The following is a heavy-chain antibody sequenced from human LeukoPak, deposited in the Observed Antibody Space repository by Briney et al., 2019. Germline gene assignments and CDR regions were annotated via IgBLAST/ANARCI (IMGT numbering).Heavy chain of an antibody. CDR3: ARDDDYGSPNYYYGMDV. CDR2: ISYDGSNK. V-gene: IGHV3-30-3*01. CDR1: GFTFSSYA. J-gene: IGHJ6*02. D-gene: IGHD4-17*01. Sequence: GGSLRLSCAASGFTFSSYAMHWVRQAPGKGLEWVAVISYDGSNKYYADSVKGRFTISRDNSKNTLYLQMNSLRAEDTAVYYCARDDDYGSPNYYYGMDVWGQGTTVTVSS.